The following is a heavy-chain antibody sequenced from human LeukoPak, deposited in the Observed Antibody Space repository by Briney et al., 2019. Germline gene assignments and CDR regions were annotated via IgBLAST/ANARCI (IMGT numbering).Heavy chain of an antibody. Sequence: LGGSLRLSCAASGFSFSSHAMSWVRQAPGKGLQWVSTISSGGGTTYYGDSVKGRFTISRDNSKNTLYLQMNSLRVDDTAIYYCANRGTKWLPPPTDAFDVWGQGTMVTVSS. CDR3: ANRGTKWLPPPTDAFDV. V-gene: IGHV3-23*01. J-gene: IGHJ3*01. D-gene: IGHD2-8*01. CDR2: ISSGGGTT. CDR1: GFSFSSHA.